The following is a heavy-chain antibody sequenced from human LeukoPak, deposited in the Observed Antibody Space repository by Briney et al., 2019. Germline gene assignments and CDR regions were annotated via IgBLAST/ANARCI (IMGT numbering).Heavy chain of an antibody. Sequence: SVKVSCKASGGTFSSYAISWVRQAPGQGLEWVGRIIPILGIANYAYKLQGRVTITADKSTSTAYMELSSLRSEDTAVYYCARYVTGSTFVGMDVWGQGTTVTVSS. CDR3: ARYVTGSTFVGMDV. CDR2: IIPILGIA. V-gene: IGHV1-69*04. D-gene: IGHD1-20*01. CDR1: GGTFSSYA. J-gene: IGHJ6*02.